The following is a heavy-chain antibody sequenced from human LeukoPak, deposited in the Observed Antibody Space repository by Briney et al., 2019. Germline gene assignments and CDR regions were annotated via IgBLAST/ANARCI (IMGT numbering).Heavy chain of an antibody. CDR1: GGSISSYY. CDR2: IYYSGST. V-gene: IGHV4-59*01. CDR3: ARDPYGMDV. Sequence: KPSETLSLTCTVSGGSISSYYWSWIRRPPGKGLEWIGYIYYSGSTNYNPPLKSRVTISVDTSKNQFSLKLSSVTAADTAVYYCARDPYGMDVWGQGTTVTVSS. J-gene: IGHJ6*02.